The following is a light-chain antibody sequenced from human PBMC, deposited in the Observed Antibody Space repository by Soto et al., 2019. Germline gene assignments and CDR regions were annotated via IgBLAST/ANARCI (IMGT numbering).Light chain of an antibody. CDR2: GAS. CDR1: QSVTSY. Sequence: EIVMTQSPATLSVSPGEKATLSCRASQSVTSYLAWYQQTPGQAPRLLIQGASARATDVPARVSGSGSGTEFTLTIRSLQSEDFAVSYCQQYSNWPWTFGQGTKVEI. CDR3: QQYSNWPWT. J-gene: IGKJ1*01. V-gene: IGKV3-15*01.